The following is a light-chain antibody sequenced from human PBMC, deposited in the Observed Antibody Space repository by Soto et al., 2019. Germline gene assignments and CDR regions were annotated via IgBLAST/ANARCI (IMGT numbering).Light chain of an antibody. CDR1: QSISSW. CDR2: DPP. CDR3: QQYNSYSST. J-gene: IGKJ1*01. Sequence: DIQMTQSPSTLSASVGDRVTITCRASQSISSWLAWYQQKPGKAPKLLIYDPPSLESGVPSTFSGRGSGTEFTLTISSLQPDDFATYYCQQYNSYSSTFGQGTKVEIK. V-gene: IGKV1-5*01.